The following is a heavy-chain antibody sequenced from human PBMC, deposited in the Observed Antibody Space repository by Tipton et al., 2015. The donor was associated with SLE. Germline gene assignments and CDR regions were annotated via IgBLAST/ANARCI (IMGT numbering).Heavy chain of an antibody. V-gene: IGHV4-34*01. J-gene: IGHJ4*02. D-gene: IGHD1-7*01. CDR2: INHSGST. CDR3: ARWVELFDY. Sequence: LRLSCAVYGGSFSGYYWSWIRQPPGKGLEWIGEINHSGSTNYNPSLKSRVTISVDTSKNQFSLKLSSVTAADTAVYYCARWVELFDYWGQGTLVTVSS. CDR1: GGSFSGYY.